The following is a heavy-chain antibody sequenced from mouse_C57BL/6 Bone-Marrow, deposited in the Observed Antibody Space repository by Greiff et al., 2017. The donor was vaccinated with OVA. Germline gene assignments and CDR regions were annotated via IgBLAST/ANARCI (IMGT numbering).Heavy chain of an antibody. CDR1: GFTFSSYA. CDR3: AREGAYYSNYGDY. CDR2: ISDGGSYT. V-gene: IGHV5-4*01. Sequence: EVKLMESGGGLVKPGGSLKLSCAASGFTFSSYAMSWVRQTPEKRLEWVATISDGGSYTYYPDNVKGRFTISRDNAKNNLYLQMSHLKSEDTAMYYGAREGAYYSNYGDYWGQGTSVTVSS. J-gene: IGHJ4*01. D-gene: IGHD2-5*01.